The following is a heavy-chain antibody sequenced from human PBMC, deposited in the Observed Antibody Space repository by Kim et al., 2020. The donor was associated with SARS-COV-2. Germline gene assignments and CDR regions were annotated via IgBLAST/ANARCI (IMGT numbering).Heavy chain of an antibody. CDR3: STTSNYDILTGYSHPPVYW. V-gene: IGHV1-24*01. J-gene: IGHJ2*01. D-gene: IGHD3-9*01. CDR1: GYTLTELS. CDR2: FDPEDGET. Sequence: ASVKVSCKVSGYTLTELSMHWVRQAPGKGLEWMGGFDPEDGETIYAQKFQGSVTMTEDTSTDTAYMELSSLRSADTAVYHCSTTSNYDILTGYSHPPVYW.